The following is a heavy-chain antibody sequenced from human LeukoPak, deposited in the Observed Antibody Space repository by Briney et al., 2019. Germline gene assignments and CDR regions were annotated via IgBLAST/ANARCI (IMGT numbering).Heavy chain of an antibody. Sequence: GGSLRLSCAASGFTVISNYMTWVRQAPGKGLEWVSAISGGGGSTYYADSVKGRFTISRDTSKNTLFLQMNSLRAEDTAVYYCAKESITTAGSYFDHWGQGTLVTVSS. D-gene: IGHD3-10*01. CDR1: GFTVISNY. J-gene: IGHJ4*02. CDR2: ISGGGGST. CDR3: AKESITTAGSYFDH. V-gene: IGHV3-23*01.